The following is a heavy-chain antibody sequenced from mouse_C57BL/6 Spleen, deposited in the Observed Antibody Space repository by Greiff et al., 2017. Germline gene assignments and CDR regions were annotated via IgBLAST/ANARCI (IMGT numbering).Heavy chain of an antibody. V-gene: IGHV1-36*01. CDR3: ARADSDAMDD. J-gene: IGHJ4*01. Sequence: EVHLVESGPVLVKPGPSVQISCKASGFTFTDYYMHWVKQSHGKSLEWIGLVSPYNGGTSYNQKFKGKATLTVDTSSSTAYMKLNSLTSEDSAVYYCARADSDAMDDWGQGTSGTVSS. CDR2: VSPYNGGT. CDR1: GFTFTDYY.